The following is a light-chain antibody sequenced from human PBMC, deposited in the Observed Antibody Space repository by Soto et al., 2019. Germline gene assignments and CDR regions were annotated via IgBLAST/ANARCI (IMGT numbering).Light chain of an antibody. J-gene: IGKJ1*01. CDR2: RAS. V-gene: IGKV3D-15*01. Sequence: EIVMTQSPATLSVSPGSGATLSCRASQNVDSNLAWYQQKPGQAPRLLIYRASPRATGIPARFRGSGSGTDFTLTISSLQSEDFVVYYCQQYHNWWTFGQGTKVDI. CDR1: QNVDSN. CDR3: QQYHNWWT.